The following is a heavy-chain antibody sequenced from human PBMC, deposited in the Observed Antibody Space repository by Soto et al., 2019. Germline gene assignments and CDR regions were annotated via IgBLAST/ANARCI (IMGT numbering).Heavy chain of an antibody. CDR2: IDWDDDK. V-gene: IGHV2-70*04. CDR1: GVSLKPNEMR. J-gene: IGHJ4*02. Sequence: SGPTLVNPTQTLTLTCTFSGVSLKPNEMRVSWTRQPPGKALEWLARIDWDDDKFYNPSLKTRLTVSKDASKKQVVLTMTNMDLVDTATYYCARIFTGSTDYWGQGTLVTVSS. CDR3: ARIFTGSTDY.